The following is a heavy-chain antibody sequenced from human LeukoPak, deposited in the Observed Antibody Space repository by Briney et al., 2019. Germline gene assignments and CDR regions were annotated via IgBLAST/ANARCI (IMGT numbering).Heavy chain of an antibody. V-gene: IGHV1-18*01. J-gene: IGHJ6*02. CDR3: ARDGSGVLTYYYYGMDV. Sequence: ASVKVSCMASGYTFTSYGISWVRQAPGQGLEWMGWISAYNGNTNYAQKLQGRVTMTTDTSTSTAYMELRSLRSDDTAVYYCARDGSGVLTYYYYGMDVWGQGTTVTVSS. CDR2: ISAYNGNT. CDR1: GYTFTSYG. D-gene: IGHD3-10*01.